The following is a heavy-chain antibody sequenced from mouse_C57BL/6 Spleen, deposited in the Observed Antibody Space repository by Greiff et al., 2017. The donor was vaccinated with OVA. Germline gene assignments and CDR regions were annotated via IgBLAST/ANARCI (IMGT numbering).Heavy chain of an antibody. CDR1: GYTFTSSW. D-gene: IGHD1-1*01. CDR2: INPSSGYT. V-gene: IGHV1-7*01. Sequence: QVQLQQSGAELAKPGASVKLSCKASGYTFTSSWLHWVKQRPGQGLEWIGYINPSSGYTKYNQKFKDKATLTAAKSSSTAYMQLSSLTYEDSAVYYGARGGSYVSSYEDYWGQGTTLTVSA. CDR3: ARGGSYVSSYEDY. J-gene: IGHJ2*01.